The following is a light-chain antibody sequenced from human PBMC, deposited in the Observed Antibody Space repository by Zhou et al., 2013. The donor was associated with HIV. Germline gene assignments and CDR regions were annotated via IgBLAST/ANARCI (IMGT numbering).Light chain of an antibody. CDR1: QSVSST. CDR3: QQYHMWPIT. CDR2: RSS. J-gene: IGKJ5*01. Sequence: EIVLTQSPGTLSLSPGERATLSCRASQSVSSTFLAWYQQKPGQVPRLLIYRSSTRATGIPARFSGSGYGTEFTLTISSLQSEDFAVYYCQQYHMWPITFGQGTRLDIK. V-gene: IGKV3-15*01.